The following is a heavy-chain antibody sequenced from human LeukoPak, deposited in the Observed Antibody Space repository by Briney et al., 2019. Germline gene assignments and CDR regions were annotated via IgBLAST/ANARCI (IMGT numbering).Heavy chain of an antibody. CDR3: ATVTTVTNYFDY. V-gene: IGHV3-66*02. J-gene: IGHJ4*02. Sequence: PGGSLRLSCAASGFTVSSNYMSWVRQAPGKGLEWVSVIYSGGSTYYADSVKGRFTISRDNSKNTLYLQMNSLRAEDTAVYYCATVTTVTNYFDYWGQGTLVTVSS. D-gene: IGHD4-17*01. CDR1: GFTVSSNY. CDR2: IYSGGST.